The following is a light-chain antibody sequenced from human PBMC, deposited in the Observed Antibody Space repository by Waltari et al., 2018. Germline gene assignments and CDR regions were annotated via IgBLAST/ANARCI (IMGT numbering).Light chain of an antibody. CDR1: QDIGSY. CDR2: YAS. J-gene: IGKJ2*03. Sequence: DIQVTQSPSSLSASVGDTVTITCRASQDIGSYLAWYQQKPGKAPKPLIYYASNLEPGVTSRFSGSGSGTEFTLTISSLQPEDFAAYYCQQYNSAPYSFGQGTKLEIK. CDR3: QQYNSAPYS. V-gene: IGKV1-16*01.